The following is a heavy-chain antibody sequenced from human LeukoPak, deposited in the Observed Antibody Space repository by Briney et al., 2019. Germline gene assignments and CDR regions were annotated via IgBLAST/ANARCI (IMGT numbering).Heavy chain of an antibody. CDR1: GGSISSYY. CDR2: IYTSGST. J-gene: IGHJ5*02. V-gene: IGHV4-4*07. CDR3: ARDQYGYSTNWFDP. D-gene: IGHD5-24*01. Sequence: SETLSLTCTVSGGSISSYYWSWIRQHAGKGLEWIGRIYTSGSTNYNPSLKSRVTMSVDTSKNQFSLKLSSVTAADTAVYYCARDQYGYSTNWFDPWGQGTLVTVSS.